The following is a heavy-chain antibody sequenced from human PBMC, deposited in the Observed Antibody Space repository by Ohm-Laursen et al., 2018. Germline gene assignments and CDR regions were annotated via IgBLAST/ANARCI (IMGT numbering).Heavy chain of an antibody. V-gene: IGHV3-74*01. J-gene: IGHJ5*02. D-gene: IGHD6-19*01. CDR3: ARGGIAVRGWFDP. CDR1: GFTFSNYW. Sequence: SLRLSCSASGFTFSNYWMHWVRQAPGTGLVWVSRIYSDGSNTDYADSVKGRFTISRDNSKNILFLQMNSLRAEDTAVYYCARGGIAVRGWFDPWGQGTLVTVSS. CDR2: IYSDGSNT.